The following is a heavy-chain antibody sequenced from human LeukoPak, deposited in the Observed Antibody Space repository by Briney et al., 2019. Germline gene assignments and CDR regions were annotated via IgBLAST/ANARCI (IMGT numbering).Heavy chain of an antibody. J-gene: IGHJ4*02. V-gene: IGHV3-7*01. Sequence: PGGSLRLSCEASGFTFSNSWMNWVRQAPGKGLEWVANIRGDGSLIYYMDSVKGRFTISRDNAKNSMYLQMNSLRAEDTAVYYCTRAPRADDIFFESWGQGTLVTVSS. D-gene: IGHD3-9*01. CDR3: TRAPRADDIFFES. CDR2: IRGDGSLI. CDR1: GFTFSNSW.